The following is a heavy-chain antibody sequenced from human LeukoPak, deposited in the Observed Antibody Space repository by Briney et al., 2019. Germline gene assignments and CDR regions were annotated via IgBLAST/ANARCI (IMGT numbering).Heavy chain of an antibody. Sequence: PGGSLRLSCAASGFTFSSYSMNWVRQAPGKGPEWVSSISSSSSYIYYADSVKGRFTISRDNAKNSLYLQMNSLRAEDTAVYYCARALTLYSYGQGYWGQGTLVTVSS. J-gene: IGHJ4*02. V-gene: IGHV3-21*01. CDR1: GFTFSSYS. D-gene: IGHD5-18*01. CDR2: ISSSSSYI. CDR3: ARALTLYSYGQGY.